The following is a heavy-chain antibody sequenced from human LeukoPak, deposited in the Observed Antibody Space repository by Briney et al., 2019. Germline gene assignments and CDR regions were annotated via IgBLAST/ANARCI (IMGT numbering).Heavy chain of an antibody. CDR1: GYTFTSYY. D-gene: IGHD3-16*01. Sequence: ASVEVSCKASGYTFTSYYMHWVRQAPGQGLEWMGIINPSGGSTSYAQKFQGGVTMTRDTSTSTVYMELSSLRSEDTAVYYCARDLALEGELDYWGQGTLVTVSS. CDR2: INPSGGST. J-gene: IGHJ4*02. CDR3: ARDLALEGELDY. V-gene: IGHV1-46*01.